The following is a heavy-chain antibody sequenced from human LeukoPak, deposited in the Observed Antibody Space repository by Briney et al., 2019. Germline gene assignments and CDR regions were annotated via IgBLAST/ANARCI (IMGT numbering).Heavy chain of an antibody. D-gene: IGHD3-10*01. CDR2: ISHDGGNK. CDR3: ARDKSYFGSGNYHYFDP. V-gene: IGHV3-30*03. CDR1: GFAFSQFP. J-gene: IGHJ4*02. Sequence: GRSLRLSCVASGFAFSQFPVHWVRQAPGKRLEWVAFISHDGGNKKYGDSVKGRFTISRDNSKNTVYLQMNSLRPEDTALYYCARDKSYFGSGNYHYFDPWGQGALVIVSS.